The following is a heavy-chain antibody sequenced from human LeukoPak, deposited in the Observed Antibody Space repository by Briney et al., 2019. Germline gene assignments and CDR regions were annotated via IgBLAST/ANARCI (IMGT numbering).Heavy chain of an antibody. D-gene: IGHD7-27*01. CDR1: GGSSRSGDYF. J-gene: IGHJ4*02. Sequence: SETLSLTCAVSGGSSRSGDYFWSWIRQPPGKGLEWIGHIHYSGNTYYNPSLKSRVSISVDTSKNQFSLKLSSVTAADTAVYYCAKDETGGYFDYWGQGTLVTVSS. CDR3: AKDETGGYFDY. V-gene: IGHV4-30-4*01. CDR2: IHYSGNT.